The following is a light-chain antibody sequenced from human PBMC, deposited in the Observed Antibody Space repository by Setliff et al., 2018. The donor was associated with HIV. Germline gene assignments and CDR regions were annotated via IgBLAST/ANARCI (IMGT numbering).Light chain of an antibody. CDR2: QAT. CDR3: CSNTGSNTYV. Sequence: VLTQPASVSGSPGQSITISCTGTSSDVGRYNLVSWYQQHPGKAPKLMIYQATKRPSGVSNRFSGSKSGNTASLTISGLQAEDEADYYCCSNTGSNTYVFGTGTKVTVL. J-gene: IGLJ1*01. CDR1: SSDVGRYNL. V-gene: IGLV2-23*01.